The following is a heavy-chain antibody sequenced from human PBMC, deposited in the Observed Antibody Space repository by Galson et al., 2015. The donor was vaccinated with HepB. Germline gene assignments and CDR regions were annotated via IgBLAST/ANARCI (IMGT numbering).Heavy chain of an antibody. CDR2: IWYDGSNK. Sequence: SLRLSCAASGFSFSSYGMHWVRQAPGKGLERVAVIWYDGSNKYYVDSVKGRLTISRDNSRNTLYLQMNSLRAEDTAVYYCARDERELGEGYCSSTSCYKYYYYGMDAWGQGTTVTVSS. J-gene: IGHJ6*02. CDR3: ARDERELGEGYCSSTSCYKYYYYGMDA. D-gene: IGHD2-2*02. V-gene: IGHV3-33*01. CDR1: GFSFSSYG.